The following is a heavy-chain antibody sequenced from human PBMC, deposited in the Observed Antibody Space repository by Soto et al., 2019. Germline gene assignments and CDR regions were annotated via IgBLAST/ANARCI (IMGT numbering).Heavy chain of an antibody. CDR2: ISYDGSNK. Sequence: QVQLVESGGGVVQPGRSLRLSCGASGFTFSSYAMHWVRQAPGKGLEWVAVISYDGSNKYYADSVKGRFTISRDNSKNTLYLQMNSLRAEDTAVYYCARVRAVAGYFDYWGQGTLVTVSS. D-gene: IGHD6-19*01. CDR3: ARVRAVAGYFDY. J-gene: IGHJ4*02. V-gene: IGHV3-30-3*01. CDR1: GFTFSSYA.